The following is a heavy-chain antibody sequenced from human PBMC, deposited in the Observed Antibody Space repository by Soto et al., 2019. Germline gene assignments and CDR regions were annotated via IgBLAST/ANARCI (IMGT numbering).Heavy chain of an antibody. Sequence: SETLCVTWTVSGGSISSSSDYWGWIRQPPGKGLEWIGYIYYSGSTYYNPSLKSRVTISVDTSKNQFSLKLSSVTAADTAVYYCARGIDSSGRLYYFDYWGQGTLVTVSS. CDR3: ARGIDSSGRLYYFDY. J-gene: IGHJ4*02. V-gene: IGHV4-30-4*08. D-gene: IGHD3-22*01. CDR1: GGSISSSSDY. CDR2: IYYSGST.